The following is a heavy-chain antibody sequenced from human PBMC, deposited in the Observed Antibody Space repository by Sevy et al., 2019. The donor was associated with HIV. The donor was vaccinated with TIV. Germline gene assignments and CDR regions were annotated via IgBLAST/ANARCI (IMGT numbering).Heavy chain of an antibody. V-gene: IGHV3-21*01. Sequence: GGSLRLSCAASGFSFSSYSVSWVRQAPGKGLEWVASIGSSNSYIYDADSVKGRFTISRDNAKNSLFLHMNTLRAEDTAVYYCARSYSSSWYILYYFEYRGQGTPVTVSS. J-gene: IGHJ4*02. CDR1: GFSFSSYS. CDR2: IGSSNSYI. D-gene: IGHD6-13*01. CDR3: ARSYSSSWYILYYFEY.